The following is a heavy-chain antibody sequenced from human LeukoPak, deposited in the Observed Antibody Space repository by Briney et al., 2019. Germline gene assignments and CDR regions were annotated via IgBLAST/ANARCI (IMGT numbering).Heavy chain of an antibody. D-gene: IGHD3-22*01. CDR3: ATGVTYYYHSSGYSAFDY. V-gene: IGHV3-23*01. CDR2: ISGSGGST. Sequence: GGSLRLSCAASGFTFSSYAMSWVRQAPGKGLEWVSGISGSGGSTYYADSVKGRFTISRDNSKNTLYLQINSLRAEDTAVYYCATGVTYYYHSSGYSAFDYWGQGTLVTVSS. J-gene: IGHJ4*02. CDR1: GFTFSSYA.